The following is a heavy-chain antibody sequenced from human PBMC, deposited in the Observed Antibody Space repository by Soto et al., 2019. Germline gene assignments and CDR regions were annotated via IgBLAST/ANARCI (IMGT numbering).Heavy chain of an antibody. CDR3: ARDHPEVATTAAGFYS. J-gene: IGHJ4*02. Sequence: QVQLVESGGGVVQPGRSLRLSCAASGFTFSSYAMHWVRQAPGKGLEWVAVISYDGSNKYYADSVKGRFTISRDNSKYTLYLQMNTLSGEDTAVYYCARDHPEVATTAAGFYSWGQGSLVTGSS. CDR1: GFTFSSYA. CDR2: ISYDGSNK. D-gene: IGHD5-12*01. V-gene: IGHV3-30-3*01.